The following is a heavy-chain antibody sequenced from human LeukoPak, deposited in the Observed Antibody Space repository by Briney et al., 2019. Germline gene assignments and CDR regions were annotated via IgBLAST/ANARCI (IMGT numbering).Heavy chain of an antibody. J-gene: IGHJ3*02. CDR2: IYSGGST. Sequence: GGSLRLSCAASGFTVSSNYMSWVRQAPGKGLEWVSVIYSGGSTYYADSVKGRFTISRDNSKNTLYLQMNSLRAEDTAVYYCAREGYSGSPDAFDIWGQGTMVTVSS. CDR3: AREGYSGSPDAFDI. V-gene: IGHV3-53*01. D-gene: IGHD1-26*01. CDR1: GFTVSSNY.